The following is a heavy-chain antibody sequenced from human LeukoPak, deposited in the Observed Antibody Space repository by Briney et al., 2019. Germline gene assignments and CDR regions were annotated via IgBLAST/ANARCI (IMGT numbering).Heavy chain of an antibody. CDR2: ISSSSSTI. D-gene: IGHD5-18*01. V-gene: IGHV3-48*04. CDR3: AREGYSYVFDY. Sequence: GGSLRLSCAASGFTFSSYSMNWVRQAPGKGLEWVSYISSSSSTIYYADSVKGRFTISRDNAKNSLYLQMNSLRAEDTAVYYCAREGYSYVFDYWGQGTLVTVSS. J-gene: IGHJ4*02. CDR1: GFTFSSYS.